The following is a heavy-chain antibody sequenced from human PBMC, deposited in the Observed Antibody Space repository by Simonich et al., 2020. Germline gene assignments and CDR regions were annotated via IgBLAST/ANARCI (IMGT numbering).Heavy chain of an antibody. CDR2: IKQDGSEK. CDR3: ARDGLGTAYYYYMDV. CDR1: GFTLSSYW. J-gene: IGHJ6*03. D-gene: IGHD7-27*01. V-gene: IGHV3-7*01. Sequence: EVQLVESGGGLVQPGGSLRLSCAASGFTLSSYWMSWVRQAPGKGLAWVANIKQDGSEKNYVESVKGRFTISRDNAKNSLYLQMNSLRAEDTAVYYCARDGLGTAYYYYMDVWGKGTTVTVSS.